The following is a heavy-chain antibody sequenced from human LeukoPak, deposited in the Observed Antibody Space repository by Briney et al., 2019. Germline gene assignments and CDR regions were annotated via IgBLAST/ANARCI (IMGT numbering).Heavy chain of an antibody. CDR2: VDPEDGET. CDR3: AREGMITFGGGPHY. Sequence: GATVKISCKASGYTFTDYYMHWVQQAPGKGLEWMGRVDPEDGETIYAEKFQGRVTITADTSTDTAYMELSSLRSEDTAVYYCAREGMITFGGGPHYWGQGTLVTVSS. V-gene: IGHV1-69-2*01. CDR1: GYTFTDYY. D-gene: IGHD3-16*01. J-gene: IGHJ4*02.